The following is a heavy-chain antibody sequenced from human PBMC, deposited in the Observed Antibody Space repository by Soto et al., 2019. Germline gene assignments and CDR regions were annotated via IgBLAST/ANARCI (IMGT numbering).Heavy chain of an antibody. J-gene: IGHJ5*02. Sequence: QVQLQESGPGLVKPSGILSLTCAVSGGSISSDDWWTWVRQTPGKGLEWIGEIYHSGTTNYNPSLMSRVTIAVDKAKSQFSLRLDSVTAADTAVYYCARSDCYGVCRGKWLDPWGQGILVTVSS. V-gene: IGHV4-4*02. D-gene: IGHD2-21*02. CDR2: IYHSGTT. CDR3: ARSDCYGVCRGKWLDP. CDR1: GGSISSDDW.